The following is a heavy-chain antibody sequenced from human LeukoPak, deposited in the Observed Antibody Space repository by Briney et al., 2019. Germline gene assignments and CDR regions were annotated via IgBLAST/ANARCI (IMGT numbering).Heavy chain of an antibody. CDR2: IYYSGST. J-gene: IGHJ6*03. CDR3: ARGLMSSSWTDYYYYYYMDV. CDR1: GGSISSSSYY. V-gene: IGHV4-39*07. Sequence: PSETLSLTCTVSGGSISSSSYYWGWIRQPPGKGLEWIGSIYYSGSTYYNPSLKSRVTISVDTSKNQFSLKLSSVTAADTAVYYCARGLMSSSWTDYYYYYYMDVWAKGTTVTVSS. D-gene: IGHD6-13*01.